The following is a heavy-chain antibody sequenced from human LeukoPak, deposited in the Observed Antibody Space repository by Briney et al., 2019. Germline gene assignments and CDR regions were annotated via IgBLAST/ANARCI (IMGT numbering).Heavy chain of an antibody. D-gene: IGHD3-10*01. J-gene: IGHJ4*02. CDR1: GFTFSSYG. Sequence: PGGSLRLSCAASGFTFSSYGMHWVRQAPGKGLEWVAVISYDGSNKYYADSVKGRFTISRDNSKNTLYLQMNSLRAEDTAVYYCTTDEWVTMVRGTYFDYWGQGTLVTVSS. CDR2: ISYDGSNK. V-gene: IGHV3-30*03. CDR3: TTDEWVTMVRGTYFDY.